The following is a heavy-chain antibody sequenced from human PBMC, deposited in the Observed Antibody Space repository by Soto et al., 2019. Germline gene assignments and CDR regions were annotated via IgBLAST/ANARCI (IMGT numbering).Heavy chain of an antibody. D-gene: IGHD2-2*01. CDR3: ATGGAQLLSRGWFDP. CDR1: EYTFTCCD. CDR2: MNANSGKT. J-gene: IGHJ5*02. V-gene: IGHV1-8*01. Sequence: QVQLVQSGAEVKKPGASVKVACKASEYTFTCCDINWVRQATGHGLEWKGWMNANSGKTGYAQKLQGRVTMTRNTSISTAYMELSSLRSEDTAVYYCATGGAQLLSRGWFDPWGQGTLVTVSS.